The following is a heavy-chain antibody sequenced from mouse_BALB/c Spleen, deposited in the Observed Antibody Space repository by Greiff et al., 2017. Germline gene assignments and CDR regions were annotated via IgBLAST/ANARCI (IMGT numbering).Heavy chain of an antibody. V-gene: IGHV3-2*02. CDR3: AGWLLLAMDY. CDR2: ISYSGST. Sequence: EVKLVESGPGLVKPSQSLSLTCTVTGYSITSDYAWNWIRQFPGNKLEWMGYISYSGSTSYNPSLKSRISITRDTSKNQFFLQLNSVTTEDTATYYCAGWLLLAMDYWGQGTSVTVSS. D-gene: IGHD2-3*01. J-gene: IGHJ4*01. CDR1: GYSITSDYA.